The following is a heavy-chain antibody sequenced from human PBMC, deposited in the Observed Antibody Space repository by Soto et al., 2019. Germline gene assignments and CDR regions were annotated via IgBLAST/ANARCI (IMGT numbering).Heavy chain of an antibody. J-gene: IGHJ3*02. CDR3: ARPWGTNAFDI. V-gene: IGHV4-59*08. Sequence: QVQLQESGPGLVKPSETLSITCTVSGGSISSYYWSWIRQPPGKGLEWIGYIYYSGSTNYNPSLKSRVTISVDTSKNQFSLKLSSVTAADTAVYYCARPWGTNAFDIWGQRTIVTVSS. D-gene: IGHD2-2*01. CDR2: IYYSGST. CDR1: GGSISSYY.